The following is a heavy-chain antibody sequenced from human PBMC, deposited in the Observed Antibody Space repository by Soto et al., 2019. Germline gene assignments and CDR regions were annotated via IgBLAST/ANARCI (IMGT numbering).Heavy chain of an antibody. V-gene: IGHV4-34*01. D-gene: IGHD3-10*01. Sequence: QVPLQQWGAGLLKPSETLSLTCAVYGGSFSGYYWSWIRQPPGKGLEWIGEINHSGSTNYNPSLKSRVTISVDTSKNQFSLKLSSVTAADTAVYYCARARFGELLGYWGQGTLVTVSS. J-gene: IGHJ4*02. CDR3: ARARFGELLGY. CDR2: INHSGST. CDR1: GGSFSGYY.